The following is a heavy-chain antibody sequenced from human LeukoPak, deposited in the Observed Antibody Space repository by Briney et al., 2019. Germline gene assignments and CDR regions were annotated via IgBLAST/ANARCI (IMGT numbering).Heavy chain of an antibody. CDR2: IRSKTHGGTT. Sequence: GGSLRLSCTASGFTFGDYAMSWARQAPGKGLEWVGFIRSKTHGGTTEYAASVKGRFIISRDDSRSIAYLQMNSLKTEDTAVYYCTRAPSLSWFDPWGQGTLVTVSS. D-gene: IGHD3-10*01. J-gene: IGHJ5*02. V-gene: IGHV3-49*04. CDR1: GFTFGDYA. CDR3: TRAPSLSWFDP.